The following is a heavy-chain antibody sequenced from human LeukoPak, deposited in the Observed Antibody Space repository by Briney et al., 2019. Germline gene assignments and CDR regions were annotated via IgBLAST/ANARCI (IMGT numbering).Heavy chain of an antibody. CDR3: ARVRGYSGYDAFDI. V-gene: IGHV3-21*01. CDR1: GFTFSSYE. Sequence: GGSLRLSCAASGFTFSSYEMNWVRQAPGKGLEWVSSISSSSYIYYADSVKGRFTISRDNAKNSLYLQMNSLRAEDTAVYYCARVRGYSGYDAFDIWGQGTMVTVSS. D-gene: IGHD5-12*01. J-gene: IGHJ3*02. CDR2: ISSSSYI.